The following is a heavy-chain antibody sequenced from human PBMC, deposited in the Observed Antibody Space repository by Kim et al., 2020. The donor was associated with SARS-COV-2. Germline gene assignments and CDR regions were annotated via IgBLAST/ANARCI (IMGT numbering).Heavy chain of an antibody. Sequence: SETLSLTCTVSGGSISSSSYYWGWIRQPPGKGLEWIGSIYYSGSTYYNPSLKSRVTISVDTSKNQFSLKLSSVTAADTAVYYCARRCERWELRSVFDYWGQGTLVTVSS. CDR3: ARRCERWELRSVFDY. J-gene: IGHJ4*02. V-gene: IGHV4-39*01. CDR2: IYYSGST. D-gene: IGHD1-26*01. CDR1: GGSISSSSYY.